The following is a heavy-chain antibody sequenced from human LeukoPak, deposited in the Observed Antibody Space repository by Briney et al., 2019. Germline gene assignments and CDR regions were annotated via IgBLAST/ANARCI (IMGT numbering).Heavy chain of an antibody. Sequence: PGGSLRLSCAASGFTFSSYAMSWVRQAPGKGLEWVSAISGSGGSTYYADSVKGRFTISRDNAKNSLYLQMNSLRAEDTAVYYCARQLFGFGVATLGPADCWGQGTLVTVSS. D-gene: IGHD3-3*01. CDR1: GFTFSSYA. CDR2: ISGSGGST. J-gene: IGHJ4*02. V-gene: IGHV3-23*01. CDR3: ARQLFGFGVATLGPADC.